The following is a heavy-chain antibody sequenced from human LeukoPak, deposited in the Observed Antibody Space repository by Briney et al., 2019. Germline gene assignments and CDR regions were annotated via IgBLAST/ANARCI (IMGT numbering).Heavy chain of an antibody. V-gene: IGHV3-30*18. CDR2: ISYDGSDK. CDR1: GFTFTNFG. Sequence: PGGSLRLSCAASGFTFTNFGIHWVRQAPGKGLECVTFISYDGSDKSYADSVKGRFTISRDNSKNTLSLQMNSLRVEDTAVYYCAKDISIGWSFEHWGQGTLVSVSS. CDR3: AKDISIGWSFEH. D-gene: IGHD6-19*01. J-gene: IGHJ4*02.